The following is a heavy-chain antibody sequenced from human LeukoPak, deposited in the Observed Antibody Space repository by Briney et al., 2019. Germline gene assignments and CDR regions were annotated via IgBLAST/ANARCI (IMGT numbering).Heavy chain of an antibody. Sequence: PGGSLRLSCAASGFTFSSYWMHWVRQAPGKGLEWVGFIRSKAYGGTTEYAASVKGRFTISRDDSKSIAYLQMNSLKTEDTAVYYCTRVMRGAGDYWGQGTLVTVSS. CDR2: IRSKAYGGTT. CDR1: GFTFSSYW. J-gene: IGHJ4*02. CDR3: TRVMRGAGDY. V-gene: IGHV3-49*04. D-gene: IGHD3-10*01.